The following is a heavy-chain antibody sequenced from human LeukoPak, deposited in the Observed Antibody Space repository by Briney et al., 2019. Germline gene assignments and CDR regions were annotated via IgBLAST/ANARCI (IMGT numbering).Heavy chain of an antibody. V-gene: IGHV3-23*01. CDR2: ISGSGGST. CDR1: GFTFSNYA. D-gene: IGHD2-21*01. J-gene: IGHJ3*02. CDR3: AEEGENYAFDI. Sequence: PGGSLRLSCAASGFTFSNYAMTWVRQAPGKGLEWVSAISGSGGSTYYADSVKGRFTISRDNSKNTLNLQMNSLRAEDTAIYYCAEEGENYAFDIWGQGTMVTVSS.